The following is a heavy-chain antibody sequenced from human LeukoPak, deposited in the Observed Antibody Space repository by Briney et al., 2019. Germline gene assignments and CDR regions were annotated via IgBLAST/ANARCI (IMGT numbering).Heavy chain of an antibody. CDR1: GFTFSSYE. D-gene: IGHD3-22*01. V-gene: IGHV3-48*03. J-gene: IGHJ4*02. CDR3: ARAQYYYDSSGIDY. CDR2: ISSSGSTI. Sequence: GGSLRLSCAASGFTFSSYEMNWVRQAPGKGLEGVSYISSSGSTIYYADSVKGRFTISRDNAKNSLYLQMNSLRAEDTAVYYCARAQYYYDSSGIDYWGQGTLVTVSS.